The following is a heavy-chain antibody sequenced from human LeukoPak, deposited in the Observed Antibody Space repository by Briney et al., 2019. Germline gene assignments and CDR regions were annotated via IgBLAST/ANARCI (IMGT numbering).Heavy chain of an antibody. Sequence: GGSLRLSCAASGFTFSYNAMAWVRQAPGKGLEWVSGILGSGDSTFYADSVKGRFTISRDNSKNTLYLQMNSLRAEDTAVYYCARSDSSGFPFDYWGQGTLVTVSS. CDR1: GFTFSYNA. CDR2: ILGSGDST. V-gene: IGHV3-23*01. J-gene: IGHJ4*02. D-gene: IGHD3-22*01. CDR3: ARSDSSGFPFDY.